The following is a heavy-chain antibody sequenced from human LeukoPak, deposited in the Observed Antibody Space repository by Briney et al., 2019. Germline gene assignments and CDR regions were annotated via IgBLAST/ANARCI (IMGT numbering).Heavy chain of an antibody. J-gene: IGHJ4*02. CDR3: ARDQEAFDY. CDR1: GYSFTSNY. V-gene: IGHV1-46*01. Sequence: ASVKVSCKASGYSFTSNYIHWVRQAPGQGLEWMGMIYPRDGSTSYAQKFQGRVTVTRDTSTSTVHMELSGLRSKDTAVYYCARDQEAFDYWGQGTLVTVSS. CDR2: IYPRDGST.